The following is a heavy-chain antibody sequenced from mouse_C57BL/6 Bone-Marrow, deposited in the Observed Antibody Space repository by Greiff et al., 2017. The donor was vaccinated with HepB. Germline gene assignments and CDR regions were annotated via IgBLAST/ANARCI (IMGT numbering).Heavy chain of an antibody. D-gene: IGHD1-1*01. CDR2: INPSTGGT. Sequence: EVKLMESGPELVKPGASVKISCKASGYSFTGYYMNWVKQSPEKSLEWIGEINPSTGGTTYNQKFKAKATLTVDKSSSTAYMQLKSLTSEDSAVYYCARYYGSSYDFDYWGQGTTLTVSS. CDR3: ARYYGSSYDFDY. V-gene: IGHV1-42*01. CDR1: GYSFTGYY. J-gene: IGHJ2*01.